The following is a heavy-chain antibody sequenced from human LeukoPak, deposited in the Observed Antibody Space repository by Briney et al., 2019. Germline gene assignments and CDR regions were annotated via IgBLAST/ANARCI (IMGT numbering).Heavy chain of an antibody. CDR2: IYHSGST. CDR3: ARSRVWSDYWGYFDY. V-gene: IGHV4-59*01. CDR1: GGSISSYY. D-gene: IGHD3-3*01. J-gene: IGHJ4*02. Sequence: TTSETLSLTCTVSGGSISSYYWSWIRQPPGKGLEWIGYIYHSGSTNYNPSLKSRVTISVDTSKTQISLKLRAVTAADTAVYYCARSRVWSDYWGYFDYWGQGTLVTVSS.